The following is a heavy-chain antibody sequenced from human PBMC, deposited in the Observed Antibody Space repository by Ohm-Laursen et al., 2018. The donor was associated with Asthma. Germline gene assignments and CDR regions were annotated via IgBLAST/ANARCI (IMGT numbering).Heavy chain of an antibody. CDR1: GGSISSGGYS. V-gene: IGHV4-31*11. D-gene: IGHD1-26*01. J-gene: IGHJ3*02. CDR3: VRAHSGSYSYAFDI. Sequence: TLSLTCAVSGGSISSGGYSWSWTRQPPGKGLEWIGYIYYSGSTYYSPSLRSRLTISLDTSKNQFSLQLRSVTAADTAVYYCVRAHSGSYSYAFDIWGQGTVVTVSS. CDR2: IYYSGST.